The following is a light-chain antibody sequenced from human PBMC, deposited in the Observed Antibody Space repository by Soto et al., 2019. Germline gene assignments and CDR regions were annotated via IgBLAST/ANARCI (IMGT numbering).Light chain of an antibody. CDR2: LGS. V-gene: IGKV2-28*01. CDR3: MQALQTPSIT. Sequence: DIVMTQSPLSLPVTPGEPAYISCRSSQSLLHSNGYNYLDWYLQKPGQSPQLLIYLGSNRASGVHDRFSGIGSGTDFTLKISRVEAEDVGVYYCMQALQTPSITFGQGTRLEIK. J-gene: IGKJ5*01. CDR1: QSLLHSNGYNY.